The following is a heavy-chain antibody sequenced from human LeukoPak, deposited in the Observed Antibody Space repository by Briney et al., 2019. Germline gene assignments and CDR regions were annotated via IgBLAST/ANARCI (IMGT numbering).Heavy chain of an antibody. CDR1: GGTFSSYA. CDR3: ATGQSAWGSLPGYNWFDP. V-gene: IGHV1-69*06. D-gene: IGHD3-16*01. Sequence: SVKVSCKASGGTFSSYAISWVRQAPGQGLEWMGGIIPIFGTANYAQKFQGRVTMTEDTSTDTAYMELSSLRSEDTAVYYCATGQSAWGSLPGYNWFDPWGQGTLVTVSS. J-gene: IGHJ5*02. CDR2: IIPIFGTA.